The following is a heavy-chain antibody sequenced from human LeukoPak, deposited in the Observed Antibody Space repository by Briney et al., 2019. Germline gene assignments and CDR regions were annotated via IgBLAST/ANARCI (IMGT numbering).Heavy chain of an antibody. J-gene: IGHJ5*02. CDR1: GGTFSSYA. CDR2: IIPIFGTA. CDR3: ARDLRGSSSWYNWFDP. Sequence: ASVKVSCKASGGTFSSYAISWVRQAPGQGLEWMGGIIPIFGTANYAQKFQGRVTITADESTSTAYMELSSLRSEDTAVYYCARDLRGSSSWYNWFDPWGQGTLVTVSS. D-gene: IGHD6-13*01. V-gene: IGHV1-69*01.